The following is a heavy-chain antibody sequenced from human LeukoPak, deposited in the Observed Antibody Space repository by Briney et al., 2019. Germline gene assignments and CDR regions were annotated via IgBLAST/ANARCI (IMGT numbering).Heavy chain of an antibody. V-gene: IGHV4-59*02. J-gene: IGHJ4*02. D-gene: IGHD2/OR15-2a*01. CDR1: GVSVSTSH. CDR3: SEGYFEPFDH. Sequence: PSETLSLTCNVSGVSVSTSHWNWIRQRPGKGLEWIGCLSYTGKTDYNPSLKSRVSISLGSSNNHFSLKLTSVTAADTAVYYCSEGYFEPFDHWGQGILVTVSS. CDR2: LSYTGKT.